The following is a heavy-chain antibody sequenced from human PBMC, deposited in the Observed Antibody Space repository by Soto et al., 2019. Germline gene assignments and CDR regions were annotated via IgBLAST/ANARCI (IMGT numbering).Heavy chain of an antibody. Sequence: PGGSLRLSCAASGFTFSGSAMHWVRQASGKGLEWVGRIRSKANSYATAYAASVKGRFTISRDDSKNTAYLQMNSLKTEDTAVYYCTRSGGDSDDAFDIWGQGTMVTVSS. D-gene: IGHD4-17*01. CDR2: IRSKANSYAT. CDR3: TRSGGDSDDAFDI. J-gene: IGHJ3*02. V-gene: IGHV3-73*01. CDR1: GFTFSGSA.